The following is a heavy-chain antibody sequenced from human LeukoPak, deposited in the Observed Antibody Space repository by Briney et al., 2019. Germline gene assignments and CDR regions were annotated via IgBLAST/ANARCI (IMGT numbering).Heavy chain of an antibody. Sequence: SVKVSCKASGGTFSSYAISWVRQAPGQGLEWMGGIIPIFGTANYAQKFQGRVTITADKSTSTAYMELSSLRSEDTAVYYCARRRYDILTGYYDYWGQGTLATVSS. D-gene: IGHD3-9*01. CDR2: IIPIFGTA. CDR3: ARRRYDILTGYYDY. J-gene: IGHJ4*02. V-gene: IGHV1-69*06. CDR1: GGTFSSYA.